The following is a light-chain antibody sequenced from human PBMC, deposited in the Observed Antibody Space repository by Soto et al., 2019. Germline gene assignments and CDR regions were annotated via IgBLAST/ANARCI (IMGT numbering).Light chain of an antibody. CDR2: AAS. CDR1: QSISSY. Sequence: DIQMTQSPSSLSASVGDRVTITCRASQSISSYLNWYQQKPGKAPKLLIYAASSLQSGVPSRFSVSGSGTDFTLTISSLQPGDFATYYCQQSYSTPFTFGPGTKVDIK. J-gene: IGKJ3*01. CDR3: QQSYSTPFT. V-gene: IGKV1-39*01.